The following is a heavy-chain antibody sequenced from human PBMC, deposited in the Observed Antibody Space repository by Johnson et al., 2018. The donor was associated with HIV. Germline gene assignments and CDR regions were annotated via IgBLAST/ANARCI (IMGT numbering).Heavy chain of an antibody. V-gene: IGHV3-15*01. CDR2: IKSKTDGGTT. Sequence: VQLVESGGGLVKPGGSLRLSCAASGFTFSNAWMSWVRQAPGKGLEWVGRIKSKTDGGTTDYAAPVKGRFTIARDDSKNTLYLQMNSLRAEDTAVYYCARASDAFDIWGQGTMVTVSS. CDR3: ARASDAFDI. J-gene: IGHJ3*02. CDR1: GFTFSNAW.